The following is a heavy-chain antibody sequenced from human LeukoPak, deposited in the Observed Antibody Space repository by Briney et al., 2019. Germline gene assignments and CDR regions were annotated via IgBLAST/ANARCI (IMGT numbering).Heavy chain of an antibody. J-gene: IGHJ4*02. D-gene: IGHD4-23*01. CDR3: ARVVNDGGNSFDY. V-gene: IGHV3-23*01. Sequence: GGSLRLSCEASGFTFRSYAMTWVRQAPGKGLEWVSAISGSGAKTYYADSVKGRFTISRDNAKNSLYLQMNSLRAEDTAVYYCARVVNDGGNSFDYWGQGTLVTVSS. CDR2: ISGSGAKT. CDR1: GFTFRSYA.